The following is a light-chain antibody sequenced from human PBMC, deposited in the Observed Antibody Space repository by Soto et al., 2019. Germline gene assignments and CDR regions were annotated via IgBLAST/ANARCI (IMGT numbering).Light chain of an antibody. Sequence: EVVLTQSPGTLSLSPGERATLSCRASQSVTRNYLAWYQQKPGQAPRLIIYGASSRATGIPDRFSGSGSGTDFTLTISKLEPEDFAVYCCQQYGVSPVFGPGTKVDIK. V-gene: IGKV3-20*01. J-gene: IGKJ3*01. CDR3: QQYGVSPV. CDR2: GAS. CDR1: QSVTRNY.